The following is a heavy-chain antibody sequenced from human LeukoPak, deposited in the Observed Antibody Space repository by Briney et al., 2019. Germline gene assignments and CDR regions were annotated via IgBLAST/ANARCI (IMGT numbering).Heavy chain of an antibody. D-gene: IGHD1-26*01. V-gene: IGHV3-74*01. CDR3: ARVVEASTQAGVY. CDR1: GFTFSSYA. Sequence: GGSLRLSCAASGFTFSSYAMSWVRQAPGKGLVWVSRINSDGSTTNYADSVKGRFTISRDNAKNTLYLQINSLRAEDTAVYYCARVVEASTQAGVYWGQGTLVTVSS. CDR2: INSDGSTT. J-gene: IGHJ4*02.